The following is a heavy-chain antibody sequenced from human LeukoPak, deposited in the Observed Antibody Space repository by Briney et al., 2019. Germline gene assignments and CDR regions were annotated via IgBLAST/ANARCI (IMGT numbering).Heavy chain of an antibody. D-gene: IGHD6-6*01. CDR2: IYYSGST. V-gene: IGHV4-39*01. CDR3: ARHHTSSVAAGNWFDP. J-gene: IGHJ5*02. Sequence: SETLSLTCTVSGGSISSNNYYWGWIRQPPGKGLEWIGSIYYSGSTHYNSSLKSRVTISVDTSKNQFSLKLTSVTAADTAVYYCARHHTSSVAAGNWFDPWGQGTLVTVSS. CDR1: GGSISSNNYY.